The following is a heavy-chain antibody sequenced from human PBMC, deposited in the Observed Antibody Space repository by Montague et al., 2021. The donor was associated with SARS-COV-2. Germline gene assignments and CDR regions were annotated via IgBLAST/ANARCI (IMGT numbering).Heavy chain of an antibody. CDR3: AREYSAPRWFGEYNRYGMDV. D-gene: IGHD3-10*01. J-gene: IGHJ6*02. CDR1: GFTFSSYD. CDR2: IWYDGSNQ. V-gene: IGHV3-33*08. Sequence: SQSLSCAASGFTFSSYDMHWVRQAPGKGLEWVAVIWYDGSNQYYGDSVKGRFTISRDNSKNTLYLQMNSLRAEDTAVYYCAREYSAPRWFGEYNRYGMDVWGQGTTVTVSS.